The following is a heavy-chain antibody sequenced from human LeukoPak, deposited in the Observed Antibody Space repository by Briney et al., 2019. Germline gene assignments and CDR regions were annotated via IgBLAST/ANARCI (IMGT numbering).Heavy chain of an antibody. CDR3: AREAECSGGSFYSYGWFDP. V-gene: IGHV4-59*01. D-gene: IGHD2-15*01. CDR1: GGSISSYY. J-gene: IGHJ5*02. Sequence: SETLSLTCTVSGGSISSYYWSWIRQPPGKGLEWIGYIYYSGSTNYNPSLKSRVTISVDTSKNQFSLKLSSVTAADTAVYYCAREAECSGGSFYSYGWFDPWGQGTQVIVSS. CDR2: IYYSGST.